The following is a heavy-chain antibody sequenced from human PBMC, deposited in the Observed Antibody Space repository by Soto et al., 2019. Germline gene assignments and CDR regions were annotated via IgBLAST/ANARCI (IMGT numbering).Heavy chain of an antibody. CDR3: ARGEGTTEVNDGPGY. Sequence: PSETLSLTCAVYSGSFSGYYWSWIRQTPGKGLEWIGEINHSGRINLNPSLKSRVTISVDTSKNQFSLKLTSVTAADTAVYYCARGEGTTEVNDGPGYWGQGTLVTV. J-gene: IGHJ4*02. D-gene: IGHD4-17*01. V-gene: IGHV4-34*01. CDR1: SGSFSGYY. CDR2: INHSGRI.